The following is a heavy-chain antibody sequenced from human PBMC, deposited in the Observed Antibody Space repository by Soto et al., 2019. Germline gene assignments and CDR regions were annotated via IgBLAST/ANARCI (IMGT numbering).Heavy chain of an antibody. CDR2: IYHSGST. Sequence: SETLSLTCAVSSYSISSGYYWGWIRQPPGKGLEWIGSIYHSGSTYYNPSLKSRVTISVDTSKNQFSLKLSSVTAADTAVYYCARASGYYGSGSYWAFDIWGQGTMVTVS. J-gene: IGHJ3*02. CDR3: ARASGYYGSGSYWAFDI. V-gene: IGHV4-38-2*01. D-gene: IGHD3-10*01. CDR1: SYSISSGYY.